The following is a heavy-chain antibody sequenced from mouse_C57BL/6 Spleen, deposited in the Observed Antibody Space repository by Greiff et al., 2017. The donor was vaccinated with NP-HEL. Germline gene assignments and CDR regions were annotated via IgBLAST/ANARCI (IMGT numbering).Heavy chain of an antibody. V-gene: IGHV5-9*01. D-gene: IGHD1-1*01. CDR2: ISGGGGNT. CDR1: GFTFSSYT. J-gene: IGHJ2*01. CDR3: ARHRTVVAKYYFDY. Sequence: EVKLVESGGGLVKPGGSLKLSCAASGFTFSSYTMSWVRQTPEKRLEWVATISGGGGNTYYPDSVKGRFTISRDNAKNTLYLQMSSLRSEDTALYYGARHRTVVAKYYFDYWGQGTTLTVSS.